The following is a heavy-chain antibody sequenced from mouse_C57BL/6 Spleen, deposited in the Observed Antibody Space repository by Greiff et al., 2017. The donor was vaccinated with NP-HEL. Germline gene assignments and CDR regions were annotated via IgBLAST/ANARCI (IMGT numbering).Heavy chain of an antibody. D-gene: IGHD1-1*01. CDR2: INPYNGGT. J-gene: IGHJ1*03. CDR1: GYTFTDYY. Sequence: EVQLQQSGPVLVKPGASVKMSCKASGYTFTDYYMNWVKQSHGKSLEWIGVINPYNGGTSYNQKFKGKATLTVDKSSSTAYMELNSLTSEDSAVYYCARRDGSSYSWYFDVWGTGTTVTVSS. CDR3: ARRDGSSYSWYFDV. V-gene: IGHV1-19*01.